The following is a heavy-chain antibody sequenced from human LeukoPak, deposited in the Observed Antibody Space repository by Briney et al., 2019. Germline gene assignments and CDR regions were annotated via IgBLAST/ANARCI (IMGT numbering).Heavy chain of an antibody. CDR3: ASPHTREYSYGLRIYYGMDV. CDR1: GGSFSGYY. CDR2: INHSGST. D-gene: IGHD5-18*01. Sequence: PSETLSLTCAVYGGSFSGYYWSWIRQPPGKGLEWIGEINHSGSTNYNPSLKSRVTISVDTSKNQFSLKLSSVTAADTAVYYCASPHTREYSYGLRIYYGMDVWGQGTTVTVSS. J-gene: IGHJ6*02. V-gene: IGHV4-34*01.